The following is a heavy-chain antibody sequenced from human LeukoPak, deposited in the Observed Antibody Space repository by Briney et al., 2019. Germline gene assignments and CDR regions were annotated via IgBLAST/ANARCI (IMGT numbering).Heavy chain of an antibody. J-gene: IGHJ6*02. D-gene: IGHD6-13*01. Sequence: PGGSLRLSCAVSGFTFSSYEMNWVRQAPGKGLEWVSRISGSGGSRNYGDSVKGRFTVSRDNSKNTLYLQMISLRVEDTAVYYCAQDRALSIEVPGTGNYFYGLDVWGQGTTVTVS. CDR3: AQDRALSIEVPGTGNYFYGLDV. V-gene: IGHV3-23*01. CDR1: GFTFSSYE. CDR2: ISGSGGSR.